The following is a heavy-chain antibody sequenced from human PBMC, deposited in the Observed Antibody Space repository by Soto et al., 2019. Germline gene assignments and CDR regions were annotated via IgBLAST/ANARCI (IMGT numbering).Heavy chain of an antibody. CDR3: ARHTRNQFDP. CDR2: INAGNGNT. CDR1: GYTFTSYA. Sequence: GASVKVSCKASGYTFTSYAMHWVRQAPGQRLEWMGWINAGNGNTKYSQKFQGRVTISGDTSKSQFSLKLSSVTAADTAVYYCARHTRNQFDPWGQGTLVTVSS. V-gene: IGHV1-3*01. J-gene: IGHJ5*02.